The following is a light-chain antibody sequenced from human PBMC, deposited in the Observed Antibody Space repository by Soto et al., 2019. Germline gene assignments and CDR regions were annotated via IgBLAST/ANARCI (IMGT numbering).Light chain of an antibody. CDR3: LSFTPTSPHV. V-gene: IGLV2-14*01. CDR2: EVN. CDR1: SSDIGAYDY. Sequence: ALTQPASLSGSPGQSITISCTGTSSDIGAYDYVSWFQQHPGKAPKLMISEVNNRPSGVSNRFSGSKSGNTAYLTISGLQVEDEAEYFCLSFTPTSPHVLGTGTKATGL. J-gene: IGLJ1*01.